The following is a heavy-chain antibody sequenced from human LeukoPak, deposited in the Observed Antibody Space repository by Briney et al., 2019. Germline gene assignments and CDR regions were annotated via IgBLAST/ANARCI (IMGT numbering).Heavy chain of an antibody. V-gene: IGHV3-30*02. D-gene: IGHD5-18*01. CDR3: AKDGYGYRPSH. Sequence: GGSLGLSCAASGFTFSSYGMHWVRQAPGKGLEWVAFIRYYGSNKYYADSVKGRFTISRDTSKNTLYLQMNSLRAKDTCVYYCAKDGYGYRPSHWGQGTLVSVSS. CDR1: GFTFSSYG. J-gene: IGHJ4*02. CDR2: IRYYGSNK.